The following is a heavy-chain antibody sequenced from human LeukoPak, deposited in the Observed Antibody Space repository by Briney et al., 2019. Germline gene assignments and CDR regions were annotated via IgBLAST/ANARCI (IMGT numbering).Heavy chain of an antibody. J-gene: IGHJ3*02. CDR1: GYTFTSYD. CDR2: IIPIFGTA. Sequence: SVKVSCKASGYTFTSYDINWVRQAPGQGLEWMGGIIPIFGTANYAQKFQGRVTITTDESTSTAYMELSSLRSEDAAVYYCAIVGATHDAFDIWGQGTMVTVSS. CDR3: AIVGATHDAFDI. D-gene: IGHD1-26*01. V-gene: IGHV1-69*05.